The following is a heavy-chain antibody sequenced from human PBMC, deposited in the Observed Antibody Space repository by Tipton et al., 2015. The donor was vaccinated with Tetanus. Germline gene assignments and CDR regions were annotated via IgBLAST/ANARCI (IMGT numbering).Heavy chain of an antibody. CDR2: IYYSGDT. CDR3: ARDQGGGRVVRLNWLDP. CDR1: GDSISRGGYF. V-gene: IGHV4-31*02. J-gene: IGHJ5*02. Sequence: LRLSCTVSGDSISRGGYFWNWIRPRPGKGPGGVGYIYYSGDTYYNPSLKSRVSMSVDTSRNQFSLNLTSVTAADTAVYYCARDQGGGRVVRLNWLDPWGQGTLVTVSS. D-gene: IGHD6-6*01.